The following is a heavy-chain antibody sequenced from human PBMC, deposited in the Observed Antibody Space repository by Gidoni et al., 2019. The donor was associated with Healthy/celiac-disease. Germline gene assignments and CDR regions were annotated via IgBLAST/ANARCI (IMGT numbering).Heavy chain of an antibody. J-gene: IGHJ4*02. D-gene: IGHD3-22*01. Sequence: QVQLVESGGGLVKPGGSLRLSCAASGFTFNDYYMSWLRQAPGKGLEWVSYISSRSSTTNYADSVKGRFTISRDNAKNSMYLQMNSLRAEDTAVDYCARESRYYYDSSGYLDYWGQGTLVTVSS. CDR1: GFTFNDYY. CDR3: ARESRYYYDSSGYLDY. CDR2: ISSRSSTT. V-gene: IGHV3-11*06.